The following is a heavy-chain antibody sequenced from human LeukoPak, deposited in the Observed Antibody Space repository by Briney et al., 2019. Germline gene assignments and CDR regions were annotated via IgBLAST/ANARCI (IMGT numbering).Heavy chain of an antibody. V-gene: IGHV4-4*02. CDR1: GGSISSSNW. CDR3: ASRRYYYDSSGLDY. Sequence: SETLSLTCAVSGGSISSSNWWSWVRQPPGKGLEWIGEIYHSGSTNYNPSLKSRVTISVDKSKNQFSLKLSSATAADTAVYYCASRRYYYDSSGLDYWGQGTLVTVSS. CDR2: IYHSGST. J-gene: IGHJ4*02. D-gene: IGHD3-22*01.